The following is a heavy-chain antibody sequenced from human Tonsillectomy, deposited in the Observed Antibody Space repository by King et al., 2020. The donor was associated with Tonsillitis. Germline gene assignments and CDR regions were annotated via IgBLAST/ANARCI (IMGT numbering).Heavy chain of an antibody. D-gene: IGHD3-22*01. Sequence: VQLQESGPGLVKPSETLSLTCTVSGGSISSHFWSWIRPPPGKGLEWIGYISYSGSTNYNPSLKSRVTISADTSKNQFSLKQRSVTAADTAVYYCARAYYYDSSDYYAWAFDIWGQGTMVTVSS. CDR1: GGSISSHF. J-gene: IGHJ3*02. V-gene: IGHV4-59*11. CDR3: ARAYYYDSSDYYAWAFDI. CDR2: ISYSGST.